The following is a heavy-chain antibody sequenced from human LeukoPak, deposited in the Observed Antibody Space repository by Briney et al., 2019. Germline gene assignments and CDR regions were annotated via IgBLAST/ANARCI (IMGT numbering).Heavy chain of an antibody. V-gene: IGHV3-23*01. Sequence: GGSLRLSCAASGFTFSSYAMSWVRQASGKGLEWVSAISGSGGSTYYADSVKGRFTISRDNSKNTLYLQMNSLRAEDTAVYYCANLGVARPIDYWGQGTLVTVSS. D-gene: IGHD3-3*01. CDR1: GFTFSSYA. CDR2: ISGSGGST. CDR3: ANLGVARPIDY. J-gene: IGHJ4*02.